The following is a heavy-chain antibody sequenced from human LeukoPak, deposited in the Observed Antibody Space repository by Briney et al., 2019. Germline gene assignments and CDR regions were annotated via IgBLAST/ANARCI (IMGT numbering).Heavy chain of an antibody. CDR2: ISGYNGNT. D-gene: IGHD4-17*01. V-gene: IGHV1-18*01. CDR3: ARGGATVTTHFDY. CDR1: GYTFTNYG. J-gene: IGHJ4*02. Sequence: ASVKVSCKASGYTFTNYGITWVRQAPGQGLEWMGWISGYNGNTNYAQNFQGRVTMTTDTSPSTAYMELRSLRSDDTAVYYCARGGATVTTHFDYWGLGTLVTVSS.